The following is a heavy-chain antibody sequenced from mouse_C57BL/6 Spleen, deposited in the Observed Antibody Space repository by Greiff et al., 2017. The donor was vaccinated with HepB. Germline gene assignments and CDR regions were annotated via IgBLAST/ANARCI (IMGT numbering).Heavy chain of an antibody. CDR1: GYTFTSYT. D-gene: IGHD2-4*01. J-gene: IGHJ2*01. CDR2: INPSSGYT. CDR3: ARSEEDYDDYDGAFDY. V-gene: IGHV1-4*01. Sequence: VQLQQSGAELARPGASVKMSCKASGYTFTSYTMHWVKQRPGQGLEWIGYINPSSGYTKYNQKFKDKATLTADKSSSTAYMQLSSLTSEDSAVYYCARSEEDYDDYDGAFDYWGQGTTLTVSS.